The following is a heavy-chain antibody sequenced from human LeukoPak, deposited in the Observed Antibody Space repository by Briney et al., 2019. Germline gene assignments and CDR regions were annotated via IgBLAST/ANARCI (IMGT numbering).Heavy chain of an antibody. J-gene: IGHJ4*02. D-gene: IGHD3-9*01. CDR1: GDSISSSNSY. CDR2: IYYSGNT. V-gene: IGHV4-39*01. CDR3: ARGRSAYDILTGYYQRRGRYFDY. Sequence: SETLSLTCTVCGDSISSSNSYWGWIRQPPGKGLEWIGSIYYSGNTYYNASLKSRVTISVDTSKNQFSLKLTSVTAADTAVYYCARGRSAYDILTGYYQRRGRYFDYWGQGTLVTVSS.